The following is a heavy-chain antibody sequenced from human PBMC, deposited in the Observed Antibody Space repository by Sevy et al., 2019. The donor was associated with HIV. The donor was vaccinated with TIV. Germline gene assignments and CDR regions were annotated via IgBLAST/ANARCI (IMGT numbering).Heavy chain of an antibody. CDR2: IYYSGST. J-gene: IGHJ5*02. V-gene: IGHV4-59*01. Sequence: SETLSLTCTVSGGSISSYYWSWIRQPPGKGLEWIGYIYYSGSTNYNPSLTSRVTISVDTSTNQFSRKLSSVTAADTAVYYCARSRYSSSWYAYNWFDPWGQGTLVTVSS. CDR1: GGSISSYY. D-gene: IGHD6-13*01. CDR3: ARSRYSSSWYAYNWFDP.